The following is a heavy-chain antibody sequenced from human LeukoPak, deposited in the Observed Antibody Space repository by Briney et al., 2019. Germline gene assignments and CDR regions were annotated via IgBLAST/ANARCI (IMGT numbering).Heavy chain of an antibody. D-gene: IGHD5/OR15-5a*01. CDR3: AREKKDIYPVDY. CDR2: INPNSGGT. CDR1: GYTFSGYY. J-gene: IGHJ4*02. V-gene: IGHV1-2*02. Sequence: ASVKVSCKASGYTFSGYYMHWVRQAPGQGLEWMGWINPNSGGTNYAQKFQGRVTMTRDTSISTAYMELSRLRSDDTAVYYCAREKKDIYPVDYWGQGTLVTVSS.